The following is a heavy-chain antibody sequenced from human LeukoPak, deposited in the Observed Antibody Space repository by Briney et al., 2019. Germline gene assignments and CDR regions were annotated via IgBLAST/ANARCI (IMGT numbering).Heavy chain of an antibody. CDR2: TYYRSKWYN. V-gene: IGHV6-1*01. CDR3: ARVQQLGQGFHY. J-gene: IGHJ4*02. Sequence: SQTLSLTCAVSGDSVSSDSAAWNWIRQSPSRGLEWLGRTYYRSKWYNDYALSVKSRISINPDTSKNQFSLQLNSVTPEDTAVYYCARVQQLGQGFHYWGLGTLVTVSS. D-gene: IGHD6-13*01. CDR1: GDSVSSDSAA.